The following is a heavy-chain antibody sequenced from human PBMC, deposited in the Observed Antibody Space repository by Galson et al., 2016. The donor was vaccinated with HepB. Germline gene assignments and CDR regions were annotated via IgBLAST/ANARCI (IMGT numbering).Heavy chain of an antibody. Sequence: SLRLSCAASGFTFSSYAMYWVRQAPGKGLEWVAVISYAGSNKYYADSVKGRFTISRDNSKNTLFLQMNSLRAEDTAVYYCARDPSYYSGMDVWGQGTTVTVSS. CDR2: ISYAGSNK. V-gene: IGHV3-30*03. CDR1: GFTFSSYA. J-gene: IGHJ6*02. CDR3: ARDPSYYSGMDV.